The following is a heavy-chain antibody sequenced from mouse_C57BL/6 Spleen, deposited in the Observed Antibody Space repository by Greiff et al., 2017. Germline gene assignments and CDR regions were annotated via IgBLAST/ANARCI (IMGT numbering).Heavy chain of an antibody. CDR2: IDPSDSYT. CDR3: ARWSTTVVDWYFDV. Sequence: VQLQQPGAELVKPGASVKLSCKASGYTFTSSWMQWVKQRPGQGLEWIGEIDPSDSYTNYNQKFKGKATLTVDTSSSTAYMQLSSLTSEDSAVYYCARWSTTVVDWYFDVWGTGTTVTVSS. CDR1: GYTFTSSW. J-gene: IGHJ1*03. D-gene: IGHD1-1*01. V-gene: IGHV1-50*01.